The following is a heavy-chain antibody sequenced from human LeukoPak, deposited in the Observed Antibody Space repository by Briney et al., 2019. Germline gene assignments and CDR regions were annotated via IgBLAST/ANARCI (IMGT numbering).Heavy chain of an antibody. CDR2: IYSGGNT. Sequence: GGSLRLSCAASGFTVSDNYMTWVRQAPGRGLEWVSAIYSGGNTYYADSVKGRFTISRDNSKNTLYLQMDSLRAEDTAVYYCARDGLATGVDYWGQGTLVTVSS. J-gene: IGHJ4*02. V-gene: IGHV3-53*01. CDR3: ARDGLATGVDY. D-gene: IGHD7-27*01. CDR1: GFTVSDNY.